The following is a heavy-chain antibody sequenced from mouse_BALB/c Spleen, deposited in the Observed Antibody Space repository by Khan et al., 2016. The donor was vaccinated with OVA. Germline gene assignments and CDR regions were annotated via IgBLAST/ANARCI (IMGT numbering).Heavy chain of an antibody. CDR1: GYTFTNYG. D-gene: IGHD2-10*02. CDR2: INTYTGEP. CDR3: ARKEYGHYVHY. V-gene: IGHV9-3-1*01. J-gene: IGHJ2*01. Sequence: QIQLVQSGPELKKPGETVKISCKAPGYTFTNYGMNWVKQAPGKGLKWMAWINTYTGEPTYADDFKGRFAFSLETSASTAHLQIKNLKNEDTATXFCARKEYGHYVHYWGQGTTLTVSS.